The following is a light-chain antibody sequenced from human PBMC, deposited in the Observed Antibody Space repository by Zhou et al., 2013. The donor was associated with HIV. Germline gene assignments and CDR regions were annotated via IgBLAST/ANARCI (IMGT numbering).Light chain of an antibody. CDR3: QQYKIYPLT. J-gene: IGKJ4*01. V-gene: IGKV1-5*03. CDR1: QHISDS. Sequence: DFQMTQSPSTLSASVGDRVTITCRASQHISDSLAWYQQKLGKAPKLLIYKASNLDTGVPSRFSGSGSGTDFTLTISNLQPEDIATYYCQQYKIYPLTFGGGTKVEIK. CDR2: KAS.